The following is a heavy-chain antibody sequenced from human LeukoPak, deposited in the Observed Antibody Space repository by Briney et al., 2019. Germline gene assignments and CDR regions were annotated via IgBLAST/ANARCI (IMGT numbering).Heavy chain of an antibody. CDR1: GFTFSSYW. D-gene: IGHD1-20*01. Sequence: PGGSLRLSCAASGFTFSSYWMHWVRQAPGKGLVWVSRINSDGSSTSYADSVKGRFTISRDNAKNSLYLQMNSLRAEDTAVYYCARLRDNWNDPYYYYGMDVWGKGTTVTVSS. CDR3: ARLRDNWNDPYYYYGMDV. V-gene: IGHV3-74*01. J-gene: IGHJ6*04. CDR2: INSDGSST.